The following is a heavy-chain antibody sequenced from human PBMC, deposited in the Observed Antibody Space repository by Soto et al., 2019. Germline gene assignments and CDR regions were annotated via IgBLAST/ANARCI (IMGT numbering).Heavy chain of an antibody. CDR2: IYPGDSDT. J-gene: IGHJ6*02. Sequence: GESLKISCKGSGYTFTNYWIGWVRQMPGKGLEWMGIIYPGDSDTKYNPSFQGQVTISADKSITTTYLRWTSLKASDTAIYYCAASIFYYGMDVWGQGTTVTVTS. V-gene: IGHV5-51*01. CDR3: AASIFYYGMDV. CDR1: GYTFTNYW.